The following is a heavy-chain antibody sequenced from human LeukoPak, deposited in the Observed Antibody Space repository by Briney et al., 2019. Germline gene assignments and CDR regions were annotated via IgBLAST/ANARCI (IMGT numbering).Heavy chain of an antibody. CDR1: GFTFSNYA. V-gene: IGHV3-23*01. CDR3: AKGFMGSVGAYFGY. CDR2: LRGDGET. J-gene: IGHJ4*02. Sequence: GGSLRLSCAASGFTFSNYAMSWVRQAPAGGLEWVSSLRGDGETFYADSVKGRFTLSRDNSKNTLYLQMNSLRAEDTAVYYCAKGFMGSVGAYFGYWGQGTLVTVSS. D-gene: IGHD1-26*01.